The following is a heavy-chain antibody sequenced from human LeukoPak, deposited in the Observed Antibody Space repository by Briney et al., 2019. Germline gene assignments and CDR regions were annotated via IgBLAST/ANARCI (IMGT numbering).Heavy chain of an antibody. Sequence: GGSLRLSCTASGFTFGDYAMSWVRQAPGKGLEWVGFIRSKAYGGTTEYAASVKGRFTISRDDSKSIAYLQMNSLKTEDTAVYYCTRVGYCSSTSCYGAFDIWGQGTMVTVSS. D-gene: IGHD2-2*01. J-gene: IGHJ3*02. CDR1: GFTFGDYA. CDR2: IRSKAYGGTT. V-gene: IGHV3-49*04. CDR3: TRVGYCSSTSCYGAFDI.